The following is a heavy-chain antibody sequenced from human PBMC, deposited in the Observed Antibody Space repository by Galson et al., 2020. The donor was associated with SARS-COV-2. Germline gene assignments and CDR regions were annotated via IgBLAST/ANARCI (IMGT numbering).Heavy chain of an antibody. CDR1: GFTFSSYD. V-gene: IGHV3-13*04. J-gene: IGHJ6*03. CDR2: IGTAGDT. D-gene: IGHD4-4*01. CDR3: ARGVGDYSNYYYYYFYMDV. Sequence: GGSLRLSCAASGFTFSSYDMHWVRQATGKGLEWVSAIGTAGDTYYPGSVKGRLTISRENAKNSLYLQMNSLRAGDTAVYYCARGVGDYSNYYYYYFYMDVWGKGTTVTVSS.